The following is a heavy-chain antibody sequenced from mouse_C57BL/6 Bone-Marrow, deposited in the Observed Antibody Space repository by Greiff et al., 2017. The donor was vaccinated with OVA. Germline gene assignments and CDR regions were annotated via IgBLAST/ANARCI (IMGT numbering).Heavy chain of an antibody. CDR2: IDPSDSYT. V-gene: IGHV1-69*01. J-gene: IGHJ4*01. D-gene: IGHD2-3*01. CDR1: GYTFTSYW. Sequence: QVQLQQPGAELVMPGASVKLSCKASGYTFTSYWMHWVKQRPGQGLEWIGEIDPSDSYTNYNQKFKGKSTLTVDKSSSTAYMQLSSLTSEDSAVYYCAIYFYYAMDYWGKGTSVTVSS. CDR3: AIYFYYAMDY.